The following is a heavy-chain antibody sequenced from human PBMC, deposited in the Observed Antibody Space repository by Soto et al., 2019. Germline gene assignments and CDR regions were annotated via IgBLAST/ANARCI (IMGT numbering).Heavy chain of an antibody. CDR3: ASPRWELLDFDY. J-gene: IGHJ4*02. D-gene: IGHD2-15*01. Sequence: GGSLRLSCAASGFTFSSYAMHWVRQAPGKGLEWVAVISYDGSNKYYADSVKGRFTISRDNSKNTLYLQMNSLRAEDTAVYYCASPRWELLDFDYWGQGTLVTVSS. CDR2: ISYDGSNK. V-gene: IGHV3-30-3*01. CDR1: GFTFSSYA.